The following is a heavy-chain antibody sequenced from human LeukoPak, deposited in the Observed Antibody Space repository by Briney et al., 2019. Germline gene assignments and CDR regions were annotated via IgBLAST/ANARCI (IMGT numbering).Heavy chain of an antibody. Sequence: GGSLRLSCVASEFNFFSYGMQWVRQAPGKGLVWVSRIFTDGTTTSYADSVKGRFAISRDNAKNTLYLQMNSLRAEDTAVYYCARELPREVTLDYWGQGTLVTVSP. CDR1: EFNFFSYG. D-gene: IGHD2-21*02. CDR3: ARELPREVTLDY. CDR2: IFTDGTTT. J-gene: IGHJ4*01. V-gene: IGHV3-74*01.